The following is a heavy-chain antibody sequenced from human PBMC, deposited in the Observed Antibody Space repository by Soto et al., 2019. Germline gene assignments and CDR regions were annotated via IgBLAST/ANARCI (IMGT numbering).Heavy chain of an antibody. V-gene: IGHV1-69*13. J-gene: IGHJ3*02. D-gene: IGHD3-22*01. CDR1: GGTFSSYA. CDR2: IIPIFGTA. Sequence: SVKVSCKASGGTFSSYAISWVRQAPGQGLEWMGGIIPIFGTANYAQKFQGRVTITADESTSTAYMELSSLRSEDTAVYYCARVLKGYYDSSGYAFDIWGQGTMVTVSS. CDR3: ARVLKGYYDSSGYAFDI.